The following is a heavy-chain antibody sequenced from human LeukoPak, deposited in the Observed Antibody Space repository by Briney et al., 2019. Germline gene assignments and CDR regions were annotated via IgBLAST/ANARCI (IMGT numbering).Heavy chain of an antibody. CDR1: GGTFSSYA. Sequence: SVKVSCKASGGTFSSYAISWVRQAPGQGLEWMGGIIPIFGTANYAQKFQGRVTITTDKSTSTAYMELSSLRSEDTAVYYCARDLGYCSGGSCPLYPFDYWGQGTLVTVSS. CDR3: ARDLGYCSGGSCPLYPFDY. D-gene: IGHD2-15*01. V-gene: IGHV1-69*05. CDR2: IIPIFGTA. J-gene: IGHJ4*02.